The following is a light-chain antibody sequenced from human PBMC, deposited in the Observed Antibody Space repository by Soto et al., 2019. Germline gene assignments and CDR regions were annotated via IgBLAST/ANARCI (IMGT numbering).Light chain of an antibody. CDR3: GTWDSFLRV. CDR1: SSNIGNNY. V-gene: IGLV1-51*01. J-gene: IGLJ2*01. Sequence: QSVLTQPPSVSAAPGQKVTISCSGSSSNIGNNYVSWYQQLPGTAPKLLIYDNNKRPSGIPDRFSGSKSGTSATLGITGLQTGDEADYYCGTWDSFLRVFGGGTKLTVL. CDR2: DNN.